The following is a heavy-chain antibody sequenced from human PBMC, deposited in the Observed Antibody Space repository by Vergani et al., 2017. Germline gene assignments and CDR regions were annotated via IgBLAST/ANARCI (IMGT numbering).Heavy chain of an antibody. CDR2: ISYDGSNK. J-gene: IGHJ3*02. V-gene: IGHV3-30*18. Sequence: QVQLVQSGGGVVQPGGSLRLSCVASGFTFSSYGMHWVRQAPGKGLEWVAVISYDGSNKYYADSVKGRFTISRDNSKNTLYLQMNSLRAEDTAVYYCAKVSSDFWSSQGAFDIWGQGTMVTVSS. D-gene: IGHD3-3*01. CDR3: AKVSSDFWSSQGAFDI. CDR1: GFTFSSYG.